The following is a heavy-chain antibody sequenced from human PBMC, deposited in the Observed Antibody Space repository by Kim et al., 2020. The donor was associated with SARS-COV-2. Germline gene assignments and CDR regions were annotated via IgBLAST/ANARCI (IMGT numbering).Heavy chain of an antibody. V-gene: IGHV1-24*01. J-gene: IGHJ4*02. D-gene: IGHD3-10*01. CDR3: ATSRRYYGSGSYYKGFDY. CDR1: GYTLTELS. CDR2: FDPEDGET. Sequence: ASVKVSCKVSGYTLTELSMHWVRQAPGKGLEWMGGFDPEDGETIYAQKFQGRVTMTEDTSTDTAYMELSSLRSEDTAVYYCATSRRYYGSGSYYKGFDYWGQGTLVTVSS.